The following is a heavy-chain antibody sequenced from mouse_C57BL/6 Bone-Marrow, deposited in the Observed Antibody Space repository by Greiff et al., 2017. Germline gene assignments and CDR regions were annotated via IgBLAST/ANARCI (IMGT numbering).Heavy chain of an antibody. D-gene: IGHD2-14*01. V-gene: IGHV3-1*01. CDR1: GYSITSGYD. CDR3: ARGYSSWFAY. CDR2: ISYSGST. J-gene: IGHJ3*01. Sequence: EVQLQQSGPGMVKPSQSLSLTCTVTGYSITSGYDWHWIRHFPGNKLEWMGYISYSGSTNYNPSLKSRISITHDTSKNHFFLKLNSVTTEDTATYYCARGYSSWFAYWGQGTLVTVSA.